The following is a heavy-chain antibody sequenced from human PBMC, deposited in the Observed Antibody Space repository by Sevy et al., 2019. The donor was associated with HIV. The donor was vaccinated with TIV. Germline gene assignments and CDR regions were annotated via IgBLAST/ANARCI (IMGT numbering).Heavy chain of an antibody. Sequence: GGSLRLSCAASGFIFSSYEMHWVRQAPGKGLEWVSYISSSGSSIYPADSVKGRFTISRDNAKNSLYLQMNSLRAEDTALYYCARGPWGDPLDYWGQGTLVTVSS. V-gene: IGHV3-48*03. CDR2: ISSSGSSI. CDR1: GFIFSSYE. CDR3: ARGPWGDPLDY. J-gene: IGHJ4*02. D-gene: IGHD2-21*02.